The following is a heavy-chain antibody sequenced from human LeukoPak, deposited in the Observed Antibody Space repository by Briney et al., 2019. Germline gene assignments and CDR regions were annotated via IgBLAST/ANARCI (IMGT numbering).Heavy chain of an antibody. D-gene: IGHD3-22*01. J-gene: IGHJ4*02. CDR1: VYTVTNYY. V-gene: IGHV1-46*01. Sequence: ASVKVSCKSSVYTVTNYYMHWVRQAPGQGLEWMGIINPSGGSTSYAQKFQDRVTMTRDTSTSTDYMQLSSLRSEDTAVYYCARDHFYDSSGSSLVTNLIPYYFDSWGQGTLVTVSS. CDR2: INPSGGST. CDR3: ARDHFYDSSGSSLVTNLIPYYFDS.